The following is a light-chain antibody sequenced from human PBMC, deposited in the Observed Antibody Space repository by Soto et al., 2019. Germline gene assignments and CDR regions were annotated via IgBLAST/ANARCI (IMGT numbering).Light chain of an antibody. J-gene: IGKJ5*01. Sequence: TLYPGTRPLTPGERATLSCRASQRVDDSHLAWYQLRPGQAPRLLIYGASTRATGIPDRFSGSGSGTEFTLTIRSLQSEDFAVYYCQQHNNWPPISFGQGKRREIK. V-gene: IGKV3D-15*01. CDR3: QQHNNWPPIS. CDR1: QRVDDSH. CDR2: GAS.